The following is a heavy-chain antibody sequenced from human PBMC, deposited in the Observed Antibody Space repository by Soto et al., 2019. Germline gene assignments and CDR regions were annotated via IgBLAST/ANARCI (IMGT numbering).Heavy chain of an antibody. D-gene: IGHD3-3*01. CDR1: GYPVTAYY. J-gene: IGHJ3*02. CDR3: ARGGGVGVAGSAAFDM. CDR2: INPATGAA. V-gene: IGHV1-2*02. Sequence: QLHLVQSGAVVKKPGASVTVSCSASGYPVTAYYMHWVRQAPGRGREWMGGINPATGAAKYTQTFRGRVTMTRDASPSTVFMELRGLTSEDTAVFYGARGGGVGVAGSAAFDMWGQGTLVTVSS.